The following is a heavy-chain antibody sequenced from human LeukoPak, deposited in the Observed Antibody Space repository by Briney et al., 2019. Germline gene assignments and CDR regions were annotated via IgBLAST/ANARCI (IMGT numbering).Heavy chain of an antibody. Sequence: ASVKVSCKASGYTFTSYYMHWVRQAPGQGLEWMGIINPSGGSTSYAQKFQGRVTMTRDTSTSTVYMELSSLRSEDTAVYYCARGIGEMATIGDWFDPWGQGTLVTVSS. J-gene: IGHJ5*02. V-gene: IGHV1-46*01. D-gene: IGHD5-24*01. CDR1: GYTFTSYY. CDR2: INPSGGST. CDR3: ARGIGEMATIGDWFDP.